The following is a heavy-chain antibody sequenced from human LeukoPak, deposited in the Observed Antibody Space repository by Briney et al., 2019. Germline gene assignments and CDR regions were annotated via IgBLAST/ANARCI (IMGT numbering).Heavy chain of an antibody. J-gene: IGHJ6*03. Sequence: SETLSLTCAVYGGSFSGYYWSWIRQPPGKGLEWIGEINHSGSTNYNPSLKSRVTISVDTSKNQFSLKLSSVTAADTAVYYCAGGATHTYYYYYYMDVWGKGTTVTVSS. V-gene: IGHV4-34*01. CDR3: AGGATHTYYYYYYMDV. CDR2: INHSGST. D-gene: IGHD1-26*01. CDR1: GGSFSGYY.